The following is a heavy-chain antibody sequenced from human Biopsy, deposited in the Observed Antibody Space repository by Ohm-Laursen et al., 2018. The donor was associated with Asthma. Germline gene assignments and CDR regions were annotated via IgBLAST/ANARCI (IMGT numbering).Heavy chain of an antibody. V-gene: IGHV1-69*13. CDR2: IIPIFGTA. D-gene: IGHD1-7*01. J-gene: IGHJ6*02. CDR3: ARDPHNSYLASLRTKFNYYYYGMDV. Sequence: SVKVSCKASGGTFGSYAISWVRQAPGQGLEWMGGIIPIFGTANYAQKFQGRVTITADESTSTAYMELSSLRSEDTAVYYCARDPHNSYLASLRTKFNYYYYGMDVWGQGTTVTVS. CDR1: GGTFGSYA.